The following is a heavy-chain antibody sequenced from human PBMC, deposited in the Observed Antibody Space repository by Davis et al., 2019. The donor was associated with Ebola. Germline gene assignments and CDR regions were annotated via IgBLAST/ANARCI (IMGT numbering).Heavy chain of an antibody. CDR1: GYTFSGYA. D-gene: IGHD4-17*01. J-gene: IGHJ5*02. CDR2: INVYNGHT. Sequence: AASVKVSCKTSGYTFSGYAISWVRQAPGQGLEWIGRINVYNGHTNYAQNFQGRVTVGTDTSTSIAYMELMSLRSDDTALYYCARDATTVTTIWFDPWGQGTLVTVSS. V-gene: IGHV1-18*01. CDR3: ARDATTVTTIWFDP.